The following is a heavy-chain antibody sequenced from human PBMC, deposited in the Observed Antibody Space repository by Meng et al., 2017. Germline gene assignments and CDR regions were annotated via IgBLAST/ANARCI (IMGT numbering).Heavy chain of an antibody. CDR2: IKQDGSEK. D-gene: IGHD6-13*01. V-gene: IGHV3-7*01. CDR3: ARDRIAAAGALDY. J-gene: IGHJ4*02. Sequence: GESLKISCAASGFTFSSYWMSWVRQAPGKGLEWVANIKQDGSEKYYVDSVKGRFTISRDSAKNSLYLQMNSLRAEDTAVYYCARDRIAAAGALDYWGQGTLVTVSS. CDR1: GFTFSSYW.